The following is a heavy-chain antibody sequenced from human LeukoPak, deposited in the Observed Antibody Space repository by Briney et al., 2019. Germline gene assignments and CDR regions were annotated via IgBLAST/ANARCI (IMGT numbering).Heavy chain of an antibody. J-gene: IGHJ4*02. V-gene: IGHV4-59*01. CDR2: IYYSGST. CDR3: AGYGRDGYNYAFDY. Sequence: SETLSLTCTVSGGSISSYYWSWIRQPPGKGLEWIGYIYYSGSTNYNPSLKSRVTISVDTSKNQFSLKLSSVTAADTAVYYCAGYGRDGYNYAFDYWGQGTLVTVSS. D-gene: IGHD5-24*01. CDR1: GGSISSYY.